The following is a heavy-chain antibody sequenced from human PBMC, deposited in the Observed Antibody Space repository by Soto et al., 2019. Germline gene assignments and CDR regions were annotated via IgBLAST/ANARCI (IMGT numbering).Heavy chain of an antibody. V-gene: IGHV5-10-1*01. CDR3: ARHSIAATLYYGMDV. CDR2: IDPSDSYT. CDR1: RFGFTNYW. D-gene: IGHD5-12*01. J-gene: IGHJ6*02. Sequence: EESLKIACKASRFGFTNYWISWVRQMPGKGLEWMGRIDPSDSYTNYSPSFQGHVTISADKSISTAYLQWSSLKASDTDRYYCARHSIAATLYYGMDVRGLGPTVTVSS.